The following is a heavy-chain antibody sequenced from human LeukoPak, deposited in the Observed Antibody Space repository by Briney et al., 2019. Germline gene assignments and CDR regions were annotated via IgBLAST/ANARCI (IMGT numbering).Heavy chain of an antibody. CDR3: ARDLSAEAMLDY. J-gene: IGHJ4*02. V-gene: IGHV1-2*02. Sequence: GASVKVSCTASGYTFTGYYMHWVRQAPGQGLEWMGWINPSTGVIKYAQNFQGRLTMTRDTTISTAYMELSRLRSDDTVVYYCARDLSAEAMLDYWGQGTLVPVSS. D-gene: IGHD3-10*02. CDR1: GYTFTGYY. CDR2: INPSTGVI.